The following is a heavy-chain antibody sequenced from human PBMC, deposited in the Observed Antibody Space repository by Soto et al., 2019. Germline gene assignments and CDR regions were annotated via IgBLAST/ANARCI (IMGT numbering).Heavy chain of an antibody. J-gene: IGHJ4*02. D-gene: IGHD6-19*01. CDR3: ATSRISIAVAGETEYYFDY. V-gene: IGHV1-2*04. CDR2: INPNSGDT. CDR1: GYIFTGYY. Sequence: GASVKVSCKASGYIFTGYYMHWVRQAPGQGLEWMGWINPNSGDTNYTQKFQGWVTMTRDTSISTAYMELSRLRSDDTAVYYCATSRISIAVAGETEYYFDYWGRGTLVTVSS.